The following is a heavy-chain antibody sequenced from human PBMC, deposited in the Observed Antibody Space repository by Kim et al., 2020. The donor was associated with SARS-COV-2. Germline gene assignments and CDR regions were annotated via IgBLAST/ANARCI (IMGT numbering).Heavy chain of an antibody. Sequence: GESLKISCKGSGYIFASSWISWVRQMPGKGLEWMGRIDPGDSYTNYSPSFQGHVTISVDTSISTAYLEWSRLKASDTAMYYCARTELRGYSGFEDFWGQGTLVTVSS. CDR2: IDPGDSYT. V-gene: IGHV5-10-1*01. CDR3: ARTELRGYSGFEDF. CDR1: GYIFASSW. D-gene: IGHD5-12*01. J-gene: IGHJ4*02.